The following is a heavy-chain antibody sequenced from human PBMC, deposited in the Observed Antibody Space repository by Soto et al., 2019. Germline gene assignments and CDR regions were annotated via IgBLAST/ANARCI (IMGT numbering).Heavy chain of an antibody. Sequence: EVQLVESGGGLVQPGGSLRLSCEASGFIFSMHWMRWVRQAPGKGLEWVANINENGDAQYYVGSLRGRFTVSRENTKNSLYLQMNNVRVDDTAVYYCAREGVGHLDREFEVWGQGTMVTVSS. CDR2: INENGDAQ. J-gene: IGHJ3*01. V-gene: IGHV3-7*01. CDR3: AREGVGHLDREFEV. D-gene: IGHD1-26*01. CDR1: GFIFSMHW.